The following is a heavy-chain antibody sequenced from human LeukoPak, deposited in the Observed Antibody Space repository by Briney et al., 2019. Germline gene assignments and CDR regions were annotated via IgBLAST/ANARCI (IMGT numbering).Heavy chain of an antibody. CDR3: ARVPRRYYDSSGYYYTYYFDY. CDR1: GYTFTGYY. D-gene: IGHD3-22*01. J-gene: IGHJ4*02. Sequence: GASVKVSCKASGYTFTGYYIHWVRQAPGQGLEWMGWINPNSGGTNYAQKFQGRVTMTRDTSISTAYMELSRLRSDDTAVYYCARVPRRYYDSSGYYYTYYFDYWGQGTLVTVSS. V-gene: IGHV1-2*02. CDR2: INPNSGGT.